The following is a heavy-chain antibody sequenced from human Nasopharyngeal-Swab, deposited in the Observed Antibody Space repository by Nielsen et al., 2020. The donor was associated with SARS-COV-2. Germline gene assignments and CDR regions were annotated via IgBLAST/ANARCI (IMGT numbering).Heavy chain of an antibody. CDR3: ARGEGIAAAEATYNWFDP. Sequence: SETLSLTCTVSGGSISSSSYYWGWIRQPPGKGLEWIGEINHSGSTNYNPSLKSRVTISVDTSKNQFSLKLSSVTAADTAVYYCARGEGIAAAEATYNWFDPWGQGTLVTVSS. J-gene: IGHJ5*02. CDR1: GGSISSSSYY. D-gene: IGHD6-13*01. CDR2: INHSGST. V-gene: IGHV4-39*07.